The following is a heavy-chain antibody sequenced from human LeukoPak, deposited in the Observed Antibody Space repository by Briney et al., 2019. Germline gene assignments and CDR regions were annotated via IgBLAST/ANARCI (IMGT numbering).Heavy chain of an antibody. CDR1: GFTFSSYA. J-gene: IGHJ4*02. CDR2: ISGSGGKT. Sequence: GSLRLSCAASGFTFSSYAMSWVRQATGKGLDWISVISGSGGKTYYADPVKGRFTISRDNTKNTLYLQMNSLRAEHTAIYYCAKAPVGANYYDSSGYFDYWGQGTLVTVSS. CDR3: AKAPVGANYYDSSGYFDY. V-gene: IGHV3-23*01. D-gene: IGHD3-22*01.